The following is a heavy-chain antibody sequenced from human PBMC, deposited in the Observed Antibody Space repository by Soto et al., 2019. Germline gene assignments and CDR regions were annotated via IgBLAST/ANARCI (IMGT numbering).Heavy chain of an antibody. CDR2: IWYDGTNK. D-gene: IGHD4-17*01. V-gene: IGHV3-33*01. J-gene: IGHJ2*01. CDR3: ARGPMTTVTTWGDWYFDL. Sequence: QVQLVESGGGVVQPGRSLRLSCATSGFTFSSYGMHWVRQGPGKGLEWVAVIWYDGTNKYYADSVNGRFTISRDDSKNTLYLQMNSLRAEDTAVYDCARGPMTTVTTWGDWYFDLWGRGTLVTVSS. CDR1: GFTFSSYG.